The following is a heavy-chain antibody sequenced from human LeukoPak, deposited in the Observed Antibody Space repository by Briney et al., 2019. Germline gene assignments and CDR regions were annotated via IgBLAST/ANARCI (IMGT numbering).Heavy chain of an antibody. V-gene: IGHV5-10-1*01. CDR3: ARRRGYSYGSQSLNGMDV. J-gene: IGHJ6*02. CDR2: IDPSDSYT. CDR1: GYSFTSYW. D-gene: IGHD5-18*01. Sequence: GESLKISCKGSGYSFTSYWISWVRQMPGKGLEWMGRIDPSDSYTNYSPSFQGHVTISADKSISTAYLQWSSLKASDTAMYYCARRRGYSYGSQSLNGMDVWGQGTTVTVSS.